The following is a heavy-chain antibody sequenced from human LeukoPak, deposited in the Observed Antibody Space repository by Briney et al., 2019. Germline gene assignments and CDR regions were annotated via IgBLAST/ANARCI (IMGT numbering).Heavy chain of an antibody. D-gene: IGHD2-2*01. Sequence: GRSLRLSCAASGFTFSSYGMHWVRQAPGKGLEWVAVIWYDGSNKYYADSVKGRFTISRDNSKNTLYLQMNGLRAEDTAVYYCAKDSLGYCSSTSCQYYMDVWGKGTTVTVSS. CDR2: IWYDGSNK. CDR3: AKDSLGYCSSTSCQYYMDV. V-gene: IGHV3-33*06. J-gene: IGHJ6*03. CDR1: GFTFSSYG.